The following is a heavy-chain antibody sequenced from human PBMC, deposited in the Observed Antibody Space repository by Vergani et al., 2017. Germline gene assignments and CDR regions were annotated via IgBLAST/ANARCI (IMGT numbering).Heavy chain of an antibody. CDR3: ARAAYSSSSQGGDY. CDR2: MNPNSGNT. V-gene: IGHV1-8*01. CDR1: GYTFTSYD. J-gene: IGHJ4*02. D-gene: IGHD6-13*01. Sequence: QVQLVQSGAEVKKPGASVKVSCKASGYTFTSYDINWVRQATGQGLEWMGWMNPNSGNTGDAQKFQGRVTMTRNTSISTAYMELSSLRSEDTAVYYCARAAYSSSSQGGDYWGQGTLVTVSS.